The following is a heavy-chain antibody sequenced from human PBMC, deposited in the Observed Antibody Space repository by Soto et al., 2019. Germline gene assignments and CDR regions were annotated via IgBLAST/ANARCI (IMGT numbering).Heavy chain of an antibody. CDR3: ARRPAITMVRGVISFDY. CDR1: GYTFTSYG. V-gene: IGHV1-18*01. D-gene: IGHD3-10*01. CDR2: ISAYNGNT. Sequence: ASVKVSCKASGYTFTSYGISWVRQAPGQRLEWMGWISAYNGNTNYAQKLQGRVTMTTDTSTSTAYMELRSLRSDDTAVYYCARRPAITMVRGVISFDYWGQGTLVTVSS. J-gene: IGHJ4*02.